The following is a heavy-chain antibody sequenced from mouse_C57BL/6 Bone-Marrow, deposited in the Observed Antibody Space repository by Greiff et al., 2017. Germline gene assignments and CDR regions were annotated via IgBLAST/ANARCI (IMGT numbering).Heavy chain of an antibody. V-gene: IGHV1-59*01. Sequence: QVQLQQPGAELVRPGTSVKLSCKASGYTFTSYWMHWVKQRPGQGLEWIGVIDPSDSYTNYNQKFKGKATLTVDTSSSTAYMQLSSLTSEDSAVYYCARLGDYDYWGKGTTLTVSS. CDR2: IDPSDSYT. J-gene: IGHJ2*01. CDR3: ARLGDYDY. CDR1: GYTFTSYW. D-gene: IGHD3-3*01.